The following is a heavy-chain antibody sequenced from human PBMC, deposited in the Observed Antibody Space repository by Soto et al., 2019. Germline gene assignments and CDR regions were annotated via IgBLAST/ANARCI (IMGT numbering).Heavy chain of an antibody. D-gene: IGHD3-22*01. CDR3: ARRFYDGTESTEFDT. J-gene: IGHJ5*01. CDR1: GCRVTSDC. Sequence: PGEAVKSSWKGSGCRVTSDCISWVRQMPGKGLEWMGRIDPSDSYTNYSPSFQGHVTISADKSISTAYLQWSSLKASDTAMYYCARRFYDGTESTEFDTRSQRTTVTVS. CDR2: IDPSDSYT. V-gene: IGHV5-10-1*01.